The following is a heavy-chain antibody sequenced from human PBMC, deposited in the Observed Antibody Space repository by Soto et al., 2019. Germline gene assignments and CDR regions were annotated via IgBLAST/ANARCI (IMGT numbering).Heavy chain of an antibody. CDR3: TSDSRGSPDY. CDR2: IRNKVNSYTT. V-gene: IGHV3-72*01. D-gene: IGHD3-16*01. Sequence: GGSLRLSCVASGFSFSDHYMDWVRQAPGKGLEWVGRIRNKVNSYTTEYAASVKGRFTISRDDSKNSLFLQMSSLKTEDTAVYYCTSDSRGSPDYWGQGTLVTVSS. J-gene: IGHJ4*02. CDR1: GFSFSDHY.